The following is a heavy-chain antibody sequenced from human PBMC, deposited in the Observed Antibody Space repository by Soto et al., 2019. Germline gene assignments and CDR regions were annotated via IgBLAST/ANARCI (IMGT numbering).Heavy chain of an antibody. V-gene: IGHV4-59*01. CDR1: GGCISNYY. Sequence: TLSLTCTVSGGCISNYYWTWVRQPPGKGLEWIGYVYYSGSTNYNPSLESRVTISIDASKNQFSLKMKSVTAADTAVYYCVRDYLLTGFDPWGQGALVTVSS. D-gene: IGHD3-9*01. CDR3: VRDYLLTGFDP. CDR2: VYYSGST. J-gene: IGHJ5*02.